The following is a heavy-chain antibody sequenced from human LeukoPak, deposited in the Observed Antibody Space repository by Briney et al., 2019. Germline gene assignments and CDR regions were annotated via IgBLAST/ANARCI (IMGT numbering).Heavy chain of an antibody. CDR2: IYDSGST. D-gene: IGHD2-21*02. J-gene: IGHJ4*02. Sequence: RPSETLSLTCTVSGGSIRSYHWSWIRQPPGKRLEWIGYIYDSGSTNYNPSLKSRVTISIDTSKNQFSLELSSVTAAATAVYYCAREAYCGGDCYSGFDYWGQGTLVTVSS. V-gene: IGHV4-59*01. CDR3: AREAYCGGDCYSGFDY. CDR1: GGSIRSYH.